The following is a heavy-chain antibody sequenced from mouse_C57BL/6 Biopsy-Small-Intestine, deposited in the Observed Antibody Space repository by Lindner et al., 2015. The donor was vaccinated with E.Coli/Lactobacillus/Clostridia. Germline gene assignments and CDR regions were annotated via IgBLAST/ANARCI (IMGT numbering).Heavy chain of an antibody. CDR1: GYTFTNYF. J-gene: IGHJ4*01. CDR2: IDPNDGTT. Sequence: SVKVSCKASGYTFTNYFMHWVRQAPGQGLEWMGIIDPNDGTTSYTQRFQGRVTMTRDTSTSTFYMELSSLRSEDTAIYYCARATPYVRIGAPGSVVDYWGQGTLVTVSS. CDR3: ARATPYVRIGAPGSVVDY. V-gene: IGHV1-59*01. D-gene: IGHD2-14*01.